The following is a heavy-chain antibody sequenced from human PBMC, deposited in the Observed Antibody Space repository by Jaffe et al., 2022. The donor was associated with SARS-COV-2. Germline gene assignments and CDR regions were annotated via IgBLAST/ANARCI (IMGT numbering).Heavy chain of an antibody. J-gene: IGHJ6*02. CDR1: GGSISSSSYY. D-gene: IGHD3-10*01. CDR3: ARGGGGSDYYGMDV. CDR2: IYYSGST. V-gene: IGHV4-39*01. Sequence: QLQLQESGPGLVKPSETLSLTCTVSGGSISSSSYYWGWIRQPPGKGLEWIGSIYYSGSTYYNPSLKSRVTISVDTSKNQFSLKLSSVTAADTAVYYCARGGGGSDYYGMDVWGQGTTVTVSS.